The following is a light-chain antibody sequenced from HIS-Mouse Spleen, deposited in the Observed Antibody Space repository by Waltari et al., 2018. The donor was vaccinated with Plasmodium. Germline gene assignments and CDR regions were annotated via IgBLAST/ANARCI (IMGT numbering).Light chain of an antibody. CDR2: GAS. J-gene: IGKJ1*01. CDR3: QQYNNWCAWT. V-gene: IGKV3-15*01. Sequence: EIVMTQSPATLSVSPGERAPLSCRASQSVSSNLDWYQRKPGQAPRLLIYGASTRATGIPASFSGSGYGTEFTLTISSLQSEYFAVYYCQQYNNWCAWTFGQGTKVEIK. CDR1: QSVSSN.